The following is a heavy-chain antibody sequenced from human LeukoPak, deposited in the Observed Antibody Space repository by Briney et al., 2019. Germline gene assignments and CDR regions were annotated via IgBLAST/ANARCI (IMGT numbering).Heavy chain of an antibody. CDR3: TRVGYIDEGIDY. CDR1: GFTFSSYV. D-gene: IGHD5-24*01. CDR2: IKQDGSKK. V-gene: IGHV3-7*04. Sequence: GGSLRLSCAASGFTFSSYVMTWVRQALGKGLEWVANIKQDGSKKSYVDPVKGRFTISRDNAKNSLYLQMNSLRAEDTAIYYCTRVGYIDEGIDYWGQGTLVTVSS. J-gene: IGHJ4*02.